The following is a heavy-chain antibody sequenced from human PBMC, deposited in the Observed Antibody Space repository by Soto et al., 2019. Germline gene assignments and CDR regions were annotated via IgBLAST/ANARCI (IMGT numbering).Heavy chain of an antibody. CDR2: ISDGGRST. CDR1: GFRFSDYA. J-gene: IGHJ4*02. D-gene: IGHD3-16*02. Sequence: GGSLRLSCAVSGFRFSDYAIGWVRQAPGKGLEWVSFISDGGRSTYYTVSVKGRFTISRDNSKNTVYLQPHAQRAEDTPIYFCARTFDFGYRYPHYQHSGQGTLGTAS. V-gene: IGHV3-23*01. CDR3: ARTFDFGYRYPHYQH.